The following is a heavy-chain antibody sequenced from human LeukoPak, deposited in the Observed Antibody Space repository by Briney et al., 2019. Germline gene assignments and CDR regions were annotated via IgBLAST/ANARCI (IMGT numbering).Heavy chain of an antibody. J-gene: IGHJ5*02. Sequence: SETLSLTCTVSGDSISSSSYFWGWIRQPPGQGLEWIGNIYYTGSTYYNPSLTSRVTISVDTSKNQFSLKLSSVTAADTAVYYCARLQITMVRETVSRWFDPWGQGTLVSVSS. CDR3: ARLQITMVRETVSRWFDP. V-gene: IGHV4-39*01. D-gene: IGHD3-10*01. CDR1: GDSISSSSYF. CDR2: IYYTGST.